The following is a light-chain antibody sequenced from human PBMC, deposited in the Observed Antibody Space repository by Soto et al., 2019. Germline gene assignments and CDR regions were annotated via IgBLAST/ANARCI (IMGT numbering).Light chain of an antibody. Sequence: QSVLTQPRSVSGSPGQSVTISCTGTSSDVGGYNYVSWYQQYPGKAPKLVIYEVSKRPSTVPDRFSGSKSGNTASLTISGVQADDEADYYCCSYAGRPYVFGTGTKVTVL. J-gene: IGLJ1*01. CDR1: SSDVGGYNY. CDR2: EVS. CDR3: CSYAGRPYV. V-gene: IGLV2-11*01.